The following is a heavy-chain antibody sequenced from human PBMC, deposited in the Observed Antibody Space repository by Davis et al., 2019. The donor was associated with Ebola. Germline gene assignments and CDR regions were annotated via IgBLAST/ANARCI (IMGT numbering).Heavy chain of an antibody. CDR3: ATSFTAALWFDP. D-gene: IGHD6-13*01. CDR2: FDPEDGET. CDR1: GYTLTELS. V-gene: IGHV1-24*01. J-gene: IGHJ5*02. Sequence: ASVKVSCKVSGYTLTELSMHWVRQAPGKGLEWMGGFDPEDGETIYAQKFQGRVTMTEDTSTDTAYMELSSLRSEDTAVYYCATSFTAALWFDPWGQGTLVTVSS.